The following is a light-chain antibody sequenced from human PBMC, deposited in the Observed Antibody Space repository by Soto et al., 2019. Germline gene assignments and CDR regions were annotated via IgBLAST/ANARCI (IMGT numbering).Light chain of an antibody. V-gene: IGKV2-28*01. Sequence: DIVMTQSPLSLPVTPGEAASISCRSSQSLLHKNGNNYFNWYLQKPGQSPQLLIYMGSKRASGVPDRFSGGGSGTYFTLIISRVEAEDAGLYYWMQELQTPRPFGQGTKVDIK. CDR1: QSLLHKNGNNY. CDR2: MGS. CDR3: MQELQTPRP. J-gene: IGKJ1*01.